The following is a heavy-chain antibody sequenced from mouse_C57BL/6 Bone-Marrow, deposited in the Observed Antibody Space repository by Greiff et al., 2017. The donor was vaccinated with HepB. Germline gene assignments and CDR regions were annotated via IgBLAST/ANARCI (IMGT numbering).Heavy chain of an antibody. CDR1: GFTFSDFY. CDR2: SRNKANDYTT. J-gene: IGHJ4*01. D-gene: IGHD2-3*01. Sequence: EVKLVESGGGLVQSGRSLRLSCATSGFTFSDFYMEWVRQAPGKGLEWIAASRNKANDYTTEYSASVKGRFIVSRDTSQSILYLQMNALRAEDTAIYYCARDGLLFDAMDYWGQGTSVTVSS. CDR3: ARDGLLFDAMDY. V-gene: IGHV7-1*01.